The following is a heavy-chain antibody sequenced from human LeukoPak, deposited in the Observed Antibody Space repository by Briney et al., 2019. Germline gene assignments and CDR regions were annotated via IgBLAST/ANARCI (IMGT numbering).Heavy chain of an antibody. V-gene: IGHV3-66*02. D-gene: IGHD6-19*01. CDR1: GFTVSGSY. CDR3: AKDGGSGWYYYYYYGMDV. J-gene: IGHJ6*02. CDR2: IYSGGST. Sequence: GGSLRLSCVASGFTVSGSYVSWVRQAPGKGLEWVSVIYSGGSTYYADSVKGRFTISRDNSKNTLYLQMNSLRAEDTAVYYCAKDGGSGWYYYYYYGMDVWGQGTTVTVSS.